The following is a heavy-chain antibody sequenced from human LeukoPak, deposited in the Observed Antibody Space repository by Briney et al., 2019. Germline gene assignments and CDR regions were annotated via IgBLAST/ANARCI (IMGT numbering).Heavy chain of an antibody. Sequence: PSETLSLTCTVSGGSISSSSYYWGWIRQPPGKGLEWIGSIYYSGSTYYNPSLKSRVTISVDTSKNQFSLKLSSVTAADTAVYYCARIPPGIAAAGTRYYFDYWGQGTLVTVSS. V-gene: IGHV4-39*07. CDR3: ARIPPGIAAAGTRYYFDY. CDR1: GGSISSSSYY. J-gene: IGHJ4*02. CDR2: IYYSGST. D-gene: IGHD6-13*01.